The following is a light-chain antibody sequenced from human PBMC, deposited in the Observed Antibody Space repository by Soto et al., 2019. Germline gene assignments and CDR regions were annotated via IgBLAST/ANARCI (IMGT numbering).Light chain of an antibody. CDR1: QSISRR. Sequence: DIQLTQSPSTLSSSVGDRVTITCRASQSISRRLAWYHQKPGKAPKLLIYEASTIESGVPSRFSGSGSGTEFTLTISSLQSDDFATYCCQQYDSYPRTFVQGTQVEIK. CDR2: EAS. J-gene: IGKJ1*01. V-gene: IGKV1-5*03. CDR3: QQYDSYPRT.